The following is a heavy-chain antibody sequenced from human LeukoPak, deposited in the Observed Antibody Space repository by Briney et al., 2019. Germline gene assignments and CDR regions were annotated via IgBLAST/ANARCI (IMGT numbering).Heavy chain of an antibody. J-gene: IGHJ6*03. CDR1: GFTFGTYA. CDR3: ARGGYCSGGSCYVHYYYMDV. V-gene: IGHV3-21*01. CDR2: ISSSSSYI. D-gene: IGHD2-15*01. Sequence: GGSLRLSCVASGFTFGTYAMNWVRQAPGKGLEWVSSISSSSSYIYYADSVKGRFTISRDNAKNSLYLQMNSLRAEDTAVYYCARGGYCSGGSCYVHYYYMDVWGKGTTVTVSS.